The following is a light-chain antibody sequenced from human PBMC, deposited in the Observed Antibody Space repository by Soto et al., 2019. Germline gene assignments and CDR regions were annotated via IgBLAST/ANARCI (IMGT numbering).Light chain of an antibody. Sequence: DIQMSQSPSTLSASEGDNITITCRASQSLSSYLAWYQQKPGRAPKLLIFDASSLERGVPSRFSGSGSGTEFRLTISSLQPDDFATYYCQQYKAFGQGTKVDIK. CDR3: QQYKA. CDR2: DAS. CDR1: QSLSSY. V-gene: IGKV1-5*01. J-gene: IGKJ1*01.